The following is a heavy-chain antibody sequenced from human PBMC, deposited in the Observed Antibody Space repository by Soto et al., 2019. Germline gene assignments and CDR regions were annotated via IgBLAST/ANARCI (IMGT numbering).Heavy chain of an antibody. D-gene: IGHD6-6*01. CDR3: ARKSSSYYYYGMDV. CDR1: GFTFSSYW. V-gene: IGHV3-74*01. J-gene: IGHJ6*02. Sequence: EVQLVESGGGLVQPGGSLRLSCAASGFTFSSYWMHWVRQAPGKGLVWVSRINSDGSSTSYADSVKGRFTISRDNAKNALYLQMNSLRAEDTAVYYCARKSSSYYYYGMDVWGQGTTVTVSS. CDR2: INSDGSST.